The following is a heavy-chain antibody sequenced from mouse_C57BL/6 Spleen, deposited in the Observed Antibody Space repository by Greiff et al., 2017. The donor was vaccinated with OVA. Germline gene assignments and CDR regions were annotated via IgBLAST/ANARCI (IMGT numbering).Heavy chain of an antibody. CDR1: GYTFTSYR. D-gene: IGHD1-1*01. J-gene: IGHJ3*01. Sequence: QVQLQQPGAELVKPGASVKLSCKASGYTFTSYRMHWVKQRPGRGLEWIGRIDPNSGGTKYNEKFKSKATLTVDKPSSTAYMQLSSLTSEDSAVYYCARSLEGLQRIWFAYWGQGTLVTVSA. CDR2: IDPNSGGT. CDR3: ARSLEGLQRIWFAY. V-gene: IGHV1-72*01.